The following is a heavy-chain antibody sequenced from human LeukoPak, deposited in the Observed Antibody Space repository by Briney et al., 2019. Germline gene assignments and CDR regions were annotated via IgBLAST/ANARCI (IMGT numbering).Heavy chain of an antibody. V-gene: IGHV1-2*02. Sequence: ASVKVSCKASGYTFTGYYMHWVRQAPGQGLEWMGWINPNSGGTNYAQKFQGRVTMTRDTSISTAYMELSRLRSDDTAVYYCARDQGSGWPSFDYWGQRTLVTVSS. D-gene: IGHD6-19*01. CDR1: GYTFTGYY. CDR3: ARDQGSGWPSFDY. J-gene: IGHJ4*02. CDR2: INPNSGGT.